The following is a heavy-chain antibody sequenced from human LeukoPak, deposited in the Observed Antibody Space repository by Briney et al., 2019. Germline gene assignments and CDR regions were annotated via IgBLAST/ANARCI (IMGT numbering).Heavy chain of an antibody. J-gene: IGHJ4*02. CDR2: INPNSGGT. CDR3: ARESVSGNSGYDY. V-gene: IGHV1-2*04. CDR1: GYTFTGYY. Sequence: ASVKVSCKASGYTFTGYYMHWVRQAPGQGLEWMGWINPNSGGTNCAQKFQGWVTMTRDTSISTAYMELSRLRSDDTAVYYCARESVSGNSGYDYWGQGTLVTVSS. D-gene: IGHD4-23*01.